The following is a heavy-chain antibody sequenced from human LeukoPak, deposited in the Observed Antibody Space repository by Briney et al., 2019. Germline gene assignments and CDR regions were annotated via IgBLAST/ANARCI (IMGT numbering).Heavy chain of an antibody. CDR3: ARAGGSRITTFGVVIAYYFDY. Sequence: ASVKVSCKASGYTFTSYDINWVRQATGQGLEWMGWMNPNSGNTGYAQKFQGRVTITRNTSISTAYMELSSLRSEDTAVYYCARAGGSRITTFGVVIAYYFDYWGQGTLVTVSS. D-gene: IGHD3-3*01. J-gene: IGHJ4*02. CDR2: MNPNSGNT. V-gene: IGHV1-8*03. CDR1: GYTFTSYD.